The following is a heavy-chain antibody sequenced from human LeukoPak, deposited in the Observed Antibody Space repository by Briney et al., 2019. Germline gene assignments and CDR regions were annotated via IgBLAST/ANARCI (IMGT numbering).Heavy chain of an antibody. CDR3: ARDAAVVGATGTDY. V-gene: IGHV1-18*01. J-gene: IGHJ4*02. D-gene: IGHD1-26*01. CDR2: ISAYNGNT. CDR1: GYTFTSYG. Sequence: ASVKVSCKASGYTFTSYGISWVRQAPGRGLEWMGWISAYNGNTNYAQKLQGRVTMTTDTSTSTAYMELRSLRSDDTAVYYCARDAAVVGATGTDYWGQGTLVTVSS.